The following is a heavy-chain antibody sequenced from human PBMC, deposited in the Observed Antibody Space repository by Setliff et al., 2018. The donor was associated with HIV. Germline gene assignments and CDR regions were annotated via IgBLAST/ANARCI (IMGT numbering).Heavy chain of an antibody. CDR1: GGSISSYY. J-gene: IGHJ4*02. D-gene: IGHD6-19*01. V-gene: IGHV4-59*01. CDR3: ARGIAVAGPYFDY. CDR2: IYYSGSS. Sequence: LRETLSLTCTVSGGSISSYYWSWIRQPPGKGLEWIGYIYYSGSSKNTPSLKSRVTISVDTPKNEFSLKLSSMTAADTAVYYCARGIAVAGPYFDYWGQGTLVTVSS.